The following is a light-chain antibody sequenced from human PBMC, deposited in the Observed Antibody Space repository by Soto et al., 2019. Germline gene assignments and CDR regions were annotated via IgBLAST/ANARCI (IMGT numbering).Light chain of an antibody. J-gene: IGKJ1*01. CDR2: WAS. CDR3: QQYYSTPRT. V-gene: IGKV4-1*01. CDR1: QRLLHSSNNENY. Sequence: DIVMTQAPDSLAVSLGERATTNCESSQRLLHSSNNENYLAWYQQTPGQPPRLLIYWASTRESVVPGRIGGGGSGAVFTLTISIMHAEDVAVYCCQQYYSTPRTFGQGTKVDI.